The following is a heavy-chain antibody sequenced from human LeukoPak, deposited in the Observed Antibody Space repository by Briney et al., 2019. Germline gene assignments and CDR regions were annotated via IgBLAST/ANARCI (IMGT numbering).Heavy chain of an antibody. CDR1: GDSVGSDNSY. CDR2: IYADGSS. Sequence: SETLSLTCTVSGDSVGSDNSYWNWIRQPAGKGLEWIGRIYADGSSTYNASLKSRVTTLVDTSKNQFSLRLSSMPAADSAIYYRTRTFTGAHYYYIPVWGAGTTVTVSS. CDR3: TRTFTGAHYYYIPV. J-gene: IGHJ6*03. D-gene: IGHD7-27*01. V-gene: IGHV4-61*02.